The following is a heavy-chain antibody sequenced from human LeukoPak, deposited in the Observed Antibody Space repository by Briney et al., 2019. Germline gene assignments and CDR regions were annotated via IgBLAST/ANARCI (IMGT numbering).Heavy chain of an antibody. J-gene: IGHJ5*02. V-gene: IGHV3-9*01. CDR2: IGWNSGSI. CDR1: GFTFDDYA. D-gene: IGHD6-19*01. Sequence: PGRSLRLSCAASGFTFDDYAMHWVRQAPGKGLEWVSGIGWNSGSIGYADSVKGRFTISRDNAKNSLYLQMNSLRAEDTALYYCAKDSSGWYEHTNWFDPWGQGTLVTVSS. CDR3: AKDSSGWYEHTNWFDP.